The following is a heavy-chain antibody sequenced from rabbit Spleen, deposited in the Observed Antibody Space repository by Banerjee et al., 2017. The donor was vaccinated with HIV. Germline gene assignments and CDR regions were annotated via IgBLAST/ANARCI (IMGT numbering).Heavy chain of an antibody. V-gene: IGHV1S40*01. CDR3: ARDTSSSFSSYGMDL. CDR1: GVSFSMSSY. D-gene: IGHD1-1*01. CDR2: IDAGSSTFT. Sequence: QSLEESGGDLVKPGASLTLTCTASGVSFSMSSYMCWVRPAPGKGLEWIACIDAGSSTFTYYATWAKGRFTISKTSSTTVTLQMTRLTAADTATYFCARDTSSSFSSYGMDLWGQGTLVTVS. J-gene: IGHJ6*01.